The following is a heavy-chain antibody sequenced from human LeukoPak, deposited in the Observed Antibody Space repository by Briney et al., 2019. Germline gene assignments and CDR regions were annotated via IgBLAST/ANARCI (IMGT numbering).Heavy chain of an antibody. D-gene: IGHD2-2*01. CDR2: ISGSGGST. CDR3: AKVGCSSTSCYDYFDY. CDR1: GFTFSSYG. V-gene: IGHV3-23*01. Sequence: GGSLRLSCAASGFTFSSYGMSWVRQAPGKGLEWVSAISGSGGSTYYADSVKGRFTISRDNSKNTLYLQVNSLRAEDTAVYYCAKVGCSSTSCYDYFDYWGQGTLVTVSS. J-gene: IGHJ4*02.